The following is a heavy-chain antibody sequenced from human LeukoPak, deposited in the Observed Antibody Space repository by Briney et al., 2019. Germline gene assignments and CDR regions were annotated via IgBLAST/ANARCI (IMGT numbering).Heavy chain of an antibody. CDR3: ARWALRSAFDM. Sequence: SETLSLTCNVSGVSITDYYWSWIRQSPGKGLGWIGYMYHSEKTNYNPSLKSRVTISIDTSTNQLSLKLTSVTVADTAVYYCARWALRSAFDMWGQGTMVTVSS. D-gene: IGHD3-10*01. V-gene: IGHV4-59*01. J-gene: IGHJ3*02. CDR2: MYHSEKT. CDR1: GVSITDYY.